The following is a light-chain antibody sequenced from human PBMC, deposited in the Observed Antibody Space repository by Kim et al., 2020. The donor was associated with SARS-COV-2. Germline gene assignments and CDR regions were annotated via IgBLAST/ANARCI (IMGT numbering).Light chain of an antibody. CDR3: NSRDITSNHVI. CDR2: GKN. Sequence: SSELTQDPAVSVALGQTVRVTCQGDTLSSHYASWYQQKPGQAPVLVIYGKNKRPSGIPDRFSGAKSGNIATLTITGAQAEDEADYYCNSRDITSNHVIFGGGTKVTVL. V-gene: IGLV3-19*01. J-gene: IGLJ2*01. CDR1: TLSSHY.